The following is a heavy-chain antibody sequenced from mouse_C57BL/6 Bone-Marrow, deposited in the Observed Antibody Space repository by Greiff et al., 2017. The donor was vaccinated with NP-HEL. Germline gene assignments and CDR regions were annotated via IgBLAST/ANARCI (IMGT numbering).Heavy chain of an antibody. Sequence: VQLQQPGAELVMPGASVKLSCKASGYTFTSYWMHWVKQRPGQGLEWIGEIDPSDSYTNYNQKFKGKSILTVDKSSSTAYMQLSSLTSEDSAVYYCATHLGYYGSSSFDYWGQGTTLTVSS. CDR1: GYTFTSYW. J-gene: IGHJ2*01. V-gene: IGHV1-69*01. D-gene: IGHD1-1*01. CDR2: IDPSDSYT. CDR3: ATHLGYYGSSSFDY.